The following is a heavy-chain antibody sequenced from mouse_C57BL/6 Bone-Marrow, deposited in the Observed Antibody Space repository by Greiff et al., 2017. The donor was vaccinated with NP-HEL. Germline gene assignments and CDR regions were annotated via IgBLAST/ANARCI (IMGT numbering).Heavy chain of an antibody. CDR2: IDPSDSYT. Sequence: QVQLKQPGAELVMPGASVKLSCKASGYTFTSYWMHWVKQRPGQGLEWIGEIDPSDSYTNYNQKFKGKSTLTVDKSSSTAYMQLSSLTSEDSAVYYCARAYGHYYYAMDYWGQGTSVTVSS. CDR3: ARAYGHYYYAMDY. V-gene: IGHV1-69*01. CDR1: GYTFTSYW. J-gene: IGHJ4*01. D-gene: IGHD2-1*01.